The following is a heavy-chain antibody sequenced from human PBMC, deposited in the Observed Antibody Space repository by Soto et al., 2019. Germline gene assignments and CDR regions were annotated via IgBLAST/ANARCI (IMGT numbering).Heavy chain of an antibody. J-gene: IGHJ4*02. V-gene: IGHV3-48*01. Sequence: EVQVVESGGGLVQPGGSLRLSCEASGFTFSSYSMNWVRQAPGKGLEWISYISSSSGTIYYADSVKGRFTISRDNAKNSLYRQMTSLRAEDMALYYCVAFYSFDYWGQGALVTVSS. CDR1: GFTFSSYS. CDR3: VAFYSFDY. D-gene: IGHD3-3*01. CDR2: ISSSSGTI.